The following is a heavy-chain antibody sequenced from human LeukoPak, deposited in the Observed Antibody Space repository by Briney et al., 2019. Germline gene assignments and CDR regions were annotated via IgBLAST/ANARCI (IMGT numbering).Heavy chain of an antibody. CDR2: ISSSSSYI. J-gene: IGHJ4*02. V-gene: IGHV3-21*04. CDR3: ANNHLGYCSGGSCYPDYYFDY. CDR1: GFTFSSYR. D-gene: IGHD2-15*01. Sequence: PGGSLRLSCAASGFTFSSYRMNWVRQAPGKGLEWVSSISSSSSYIYYADSVKGRFTISRDNSKNTLYLQMNSLRAEDTAVYYCANNHLGYCSGGSCYPDYYFDYWGQGTLVTVSS.